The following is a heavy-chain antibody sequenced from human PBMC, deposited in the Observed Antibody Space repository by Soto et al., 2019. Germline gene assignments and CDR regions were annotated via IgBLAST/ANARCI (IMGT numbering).Heavy chain of an antibody. CDR3: AIRSN. CDR1: GFTVSSNY. V-gene: IGHV3-53*02. J-gene: IGHJ4*02. CDR2: IYSDGTT. D-gene: IGHD3-10*01. Sequence: EVQLVETGGGLIQPGGSLRLSCAASGFTVSSNYMNWVRQAPGKGLEWLSIIYSDGTTYYADSVKGRFTISRDNFKNTLYLQMNNLRAEDTAVYYCAIRSNWGQGTLVTVSS.